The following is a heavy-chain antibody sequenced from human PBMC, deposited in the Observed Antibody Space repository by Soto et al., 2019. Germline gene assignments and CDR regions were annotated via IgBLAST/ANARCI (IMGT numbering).Heavy chain of an antibody. J-gene: IGHJ4*02. Sequence: QVQLVQSGTEVKKPGASVKVSCKASGYTFTTHYMHWVRQAPGQGLEWMGIINARGGRTTYALKFQGRVTMTSDTSTNTVYVELTSLRSEDTAIYFCARAGENYGSGTFSPPLRYYFNSWGQGTLVTVSS. D-gene: IGHD3-10*01. V-gene: IGHV1-46*01. CDR2: INARGGRT. CDR3: ARAGENYGSGTFSPPLRYYFNS. CDR1: GYTFTTHY.